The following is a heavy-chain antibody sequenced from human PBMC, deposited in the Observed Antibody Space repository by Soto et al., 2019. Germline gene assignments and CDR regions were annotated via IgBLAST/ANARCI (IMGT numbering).Heavy chain of an antibody. D-gene: IGHD4-17*01. CDR3: AKDLSDYGDRKYYYYYGMDV. CDR2: ISYDGSNK. Sequence: QVQLVESGGGVVQPGRSLRLSCAASGFTFSSYGMHWVRQAPGKGLEWVAVISYDGSNKYYADSVKGRFTISRDNSKNTLYLQMNSLRAEDTAVYYCAKDLSDYGDRKYYYYYGMDVW. V-gene: IGHV3-30*18. CDR1: GFTFSSYG. J-gene: IGHJ6*01.